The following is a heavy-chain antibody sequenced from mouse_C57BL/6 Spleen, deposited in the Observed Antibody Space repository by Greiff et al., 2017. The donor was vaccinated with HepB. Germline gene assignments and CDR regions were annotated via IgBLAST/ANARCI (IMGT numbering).Heavy chain of an antibody. J-gene: IGHJ1*03. CDR2: INPNYGTT. V-gene: IGHV1-39*01. Sequence: VQLQQSGPELVKPGASVKISCKASGYSFTDYNMNWVKQSNGKSLEWIGVINPNYGTTSYNQKFKGKATLTVDQSSSTAYMQLNSLPSEDSAVYYWARSTYYYGSSYLDWYFDVWGTGTTVTVAS. D-gene: IGHD1-1*01. CDR1: GYSFTDYN. CDR3: ARSTYYYGSSYLDWYFDV.